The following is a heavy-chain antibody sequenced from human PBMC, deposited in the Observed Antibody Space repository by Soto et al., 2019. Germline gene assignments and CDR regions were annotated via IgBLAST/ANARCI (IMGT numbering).Heavy chain of an antibody. D-gene: IGHD4-17*01. CDR2: IIPILGIA. J-gene: IGHJ2*01. Sequence: ASVKVSCKASGGTFSSYAISWVRQAPGQGLEWMGRIIPILGIANYAQKFQGRVTITADKSTSTAYMELSSLRSEDTAVYYWARLAFSPGPTVVTRGYFDLWGRGPLVTVSS. V-gene: IGHV1-69*04. CDR1: GGTFSSYA. CDR3: ARLAFSPGPTVVTRGYFDL.